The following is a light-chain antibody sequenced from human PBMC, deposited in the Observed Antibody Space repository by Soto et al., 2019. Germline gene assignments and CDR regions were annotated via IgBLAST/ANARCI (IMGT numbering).Light chain of an antibody. J-gene: IGKJ1*01. V-gene: IGKV3-20*01. CDR1: QSLSSSY. Sequence: EIVLTQTPGTLSLSPGERATLSCRASQSLSSSYLAWYQQKPGQAPRLLMYETSTRATGIPDRFSGSGSGTDFTLTIRRLEPEDFAVYFCQQFGTSPLWTFGQGSMVDIK. CDR3: QQFGTSPLWT. CDR2: ETS.